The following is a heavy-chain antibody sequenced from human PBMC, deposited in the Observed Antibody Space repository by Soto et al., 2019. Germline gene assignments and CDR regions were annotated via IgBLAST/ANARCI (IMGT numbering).Heavy chain of an antibody. Sequence: SETLSLTCTVSGGSISSGGYYWSWIRQHPGKGLEWIGYIYYSGSTYYNPSLKSRVTISVDTSKNQFSLKLSSVTAADTAVYYCAGLLWFGDRNNWFDPWGQGTLVTVSS. CDR3: AGLLWFGDRNNWFDP. CDR1: GGSISSGGYY. CDR2: IYYSGST. V-gene: IGHV4-31*03. D-gene: IGHD3-10*01. J-gene: IGHJ5*02.